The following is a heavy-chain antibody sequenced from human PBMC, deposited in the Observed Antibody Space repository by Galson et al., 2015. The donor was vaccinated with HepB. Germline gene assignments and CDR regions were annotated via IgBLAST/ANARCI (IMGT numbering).Heavy chain of an antibody. CDR3: AKDSEGGSSHIDY. V-gene: IGHV3-33*06. CDR1: GFTFSSYG. D-gene: IGHD2-15*01. Sequence: SLRLSCAASGFTFSSYGMHWVRQAPGKGLEWVAVIWYDGSNKYYADSVKGRFTISRDNSKNTLYLQMNSLRAEDTAVYYCAKDSEGGSSHIDYWGQGTLVTVSS. J-gene: IGHJ4*02. CDR2: IWYDGSNK.